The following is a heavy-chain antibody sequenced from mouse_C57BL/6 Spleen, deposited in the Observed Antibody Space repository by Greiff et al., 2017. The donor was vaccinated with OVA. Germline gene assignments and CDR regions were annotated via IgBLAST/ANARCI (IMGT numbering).Heavy chain of an antibody. CDR3: ARRDYGDY. Sequence: VQLQESGAELARPGASVKMSCKASGYTFTSYTMHWVNQRPGQGLEWIGYINPSSGYTKYNQKFKDKATLTADKSSSTAYMQLSSLTSEDSAVYYCARRDYGDYWGQGTTLTVSS. CDR1: GYTFTSYT. V-gene: IGHV1-4*01. J-gene: IGHJ2*01. D-gene: IGHD1-1*02. CDR2: INPSSGYT.